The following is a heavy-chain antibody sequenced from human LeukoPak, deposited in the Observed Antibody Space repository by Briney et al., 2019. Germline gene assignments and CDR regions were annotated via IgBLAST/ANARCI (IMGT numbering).Heavy chain of an antibody. CDR1: GYTFTGYY. CDR2: ISAYNGNT. J-gene: IGHJ1*01. CDR3: ARGGSSGWRAEYFQH. Sequence: ASVKVSCKASGYTFTGYYMHWVRQAPGQGLEWMGWISAYNGNTNYAQKLQGRVTMTTDTSTSTAYMELRSLRSDDTAVYYCARGGSSGWRAEYFQHWGQGTLVTVSS. D-gene: IGHD6-19*01. V-gene: IGHV1-18*04.